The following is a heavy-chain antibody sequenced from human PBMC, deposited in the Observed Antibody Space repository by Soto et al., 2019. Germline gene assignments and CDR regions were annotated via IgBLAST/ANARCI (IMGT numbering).Heavy chain of an antibody. CDR3: ARDTEIPSHYYYYYGMDV. V-gene: IGHV1-18*01. J-gene: IGHJ6*02. CDR2: ISAYNGNT. CDR1: GYTFTSYG. D-gene: IGHD2-2*02. Sequence: EASVKVSCKASGYTFTSYGISWVRQAPGQGLEWMGWISAYNGNTNYAQKLQGRVTMTTDTSTSTAYMELRSLRSDDTAVYYCARDTEIPSHYYYYYGMDVWGHGTTVTDSS.